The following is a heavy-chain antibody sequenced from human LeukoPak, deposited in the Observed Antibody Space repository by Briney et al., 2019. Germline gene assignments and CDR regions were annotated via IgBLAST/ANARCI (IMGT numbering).Heavy chain of an antibody. D-gene: IGHD2-2*01. Sequence: SETLSLTCTVSGGSISSYYWSWIRQPPGKGLEWIGYIYYSGSTNYSPSLNSRVTISVDTSKNQFSLKLSSVTAADTAVYYCARGRLGLYALSYWGQGTLVTVSS. CDR2: IYYSGST. J-gene: IGHJ4*02. CDR3: ARGRLGLYALSY. CDR1: GGSISSYY. V-gene: IGHV4-59*12.